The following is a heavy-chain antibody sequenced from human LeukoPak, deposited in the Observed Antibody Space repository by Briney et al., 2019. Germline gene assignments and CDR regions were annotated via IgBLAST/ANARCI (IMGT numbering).Heavy chain of an antibody. Sequence: GSQRLSCAASGFTFSDYYMSWIRQAPGKGLEWIGEINHSGSTNYNPSLKSRVTISVDTSKNQFSLKLSSVTAADTAVYYCARGGSSYARWSQGTLVTVSS. J-gene: IGHJ4*02. CDR1: GFTFSDYY. CDR2: INHSGST. V-gene: IGHV4-34*01. D-gene: IGHD2-15*01. CDR3: ARGGSSYAR.